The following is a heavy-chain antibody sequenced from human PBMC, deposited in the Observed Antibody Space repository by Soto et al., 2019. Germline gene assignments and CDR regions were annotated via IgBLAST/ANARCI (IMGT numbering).Heavy chain of an antibody. Sequence: LGGSLRLSCAASGFTFSDYYMSWIRQAPRKGLEWVSYISSSSSYTNYADSVKGRFTISRDNAKNSLYLQMNSLRAEDTAVSYCAREVTRTTGDYYYGMDVWGQGTTVTVSS. V-gene: IGHV3-11*05. CDR2: ISSSSSYT. J-gene: IGHJ6*02. D-gene: IGHD1-20*01. CDR3: AREVTRTTGDYYYGMDV. CDR1: GFTFSDYY.